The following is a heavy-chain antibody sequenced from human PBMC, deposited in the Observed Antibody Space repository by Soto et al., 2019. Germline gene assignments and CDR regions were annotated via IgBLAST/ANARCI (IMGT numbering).Heavy chain of an antibody. D-gene: IGHD3-10*01. V-gene: IGHV3-9*01. CDR2: ISWNSGSI. CDR1: GFTFDDYA. CDR3: ATDAITMVRGVISYYGMDV. Sequence: EVQLVESGGGLVQPGRSLRLSCAASGFTFDDYAMHWVRQAPGKGLEWVSGISWNSGSIGYADSVKGRFTISRDNAKNSLYLQMNSLRAEATALYSCATDAITMVRGVISYYGMDVWCQGTTVTVSS. J-gene: IGHJ6*02.